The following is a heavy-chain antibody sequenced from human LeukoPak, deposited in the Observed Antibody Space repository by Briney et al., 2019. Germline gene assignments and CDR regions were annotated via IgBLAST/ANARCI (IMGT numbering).Heavy chain of an antibody. CDR2: INHSGST. Sequence: SETLSLTCAVYGGSFSGYYWSWIRQPPGKGLEWIGEINHSGSTNYNPSLKSRVTISVDTSKNQFSLKLSSVTAADTAVYYCARSSYGGNCFDPWGQGTLVTVSS. D-gene: IGHD5-18*01. V-gene: IGHV4-34*01. J-gene: IGHJ5*02. CDR1: GGSFSGYY. CDR3: ARSSYGGNCFDP.